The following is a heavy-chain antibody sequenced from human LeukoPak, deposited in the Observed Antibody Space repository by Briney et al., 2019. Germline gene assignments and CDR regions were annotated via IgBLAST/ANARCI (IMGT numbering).Heavy chain of an antibody. Sequence: SETLSLTCTVSGYSISSSNSYRVWIRQPPGKGLEWIGSLYDSGSSYYNPSLKSRVTISADTSKNRFSLKLTSVTAADTAVYYCVIVAGYWGQGTLVTVSS. V-gene: IGHV4-39*01. D-gene: IGHD2-21*01. J-gene: IGHJ4*02. CDR1: GYSISSSNSY. CDR3: VIVAGY. CDR2: LYDSGSS.